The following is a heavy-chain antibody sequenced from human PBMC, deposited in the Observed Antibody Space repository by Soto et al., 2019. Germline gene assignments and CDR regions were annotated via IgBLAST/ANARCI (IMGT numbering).Heavy chain of an antibody. CDR2: ISAYNGNT. Sequence: ASVKVSCKASGYTFTSYGISWVRQAPGQGLEWMGWISAYNGNTNYAQKLQGRVTMTTDTSTSTAYMELRSLRSDDTAVYYCARDHRNQVLRYFDWSLAYYYYGMDGWGQGTTVTVAS. V-gene: IGHV1-18*01. CDR1: GYTFTSYG. CDR3: ARDHRNQVLRYFDWSLAYYYYGMDG. D-gene: IGHD3-9*01. J-gene: IGHJ6*02.